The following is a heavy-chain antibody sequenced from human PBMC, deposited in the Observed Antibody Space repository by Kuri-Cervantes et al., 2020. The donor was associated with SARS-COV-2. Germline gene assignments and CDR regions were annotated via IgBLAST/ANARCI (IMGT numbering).Heavy chain of an antibody. CDR3: TRVYSKSYYYYYMDV. V-gene: IGHV3-49*04. Sequence: GESLKISCTASGFTFGDYAMSWVRQAPGKGLEWVGFIRSKAYGGTTEYAASVKGRFTISRDDSKSIAYLQMNSLKTEDTAVYYCTRVYSKSYYYYYMDVWGKGTMVTVSS. J-gene: IGHJ6*03. CDR2: IRSKAYGGTT. CDR1: GFTFGDYA. D-gene: IGHD4-11*01.